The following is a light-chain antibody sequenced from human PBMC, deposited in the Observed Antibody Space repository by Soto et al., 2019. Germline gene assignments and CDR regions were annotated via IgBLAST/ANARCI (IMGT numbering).Light chain of an antibody. CDR3: QVWASTAEFFG. CDR1: KIGSKI. CDR2: DAT. Sequence: SYELTQPPSVSVAPGQTAKITCGGDKIGSKIVHWYKQRPGQAPVAVVFDATDRPSGIPGRISASRSGDTATLTISRVDAGDEPQHYRQVWASTAEFFGFGSGTKVTVL. J-gene: IGLJ1*01. V-gene: IGLV3-21*02.